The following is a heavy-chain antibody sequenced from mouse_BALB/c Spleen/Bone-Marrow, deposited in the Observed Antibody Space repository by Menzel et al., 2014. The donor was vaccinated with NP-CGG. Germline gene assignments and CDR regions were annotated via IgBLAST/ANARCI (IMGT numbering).Heavy chain of an antibody. Sequence: EVKVVESGGDLVKPGGSLKLSCAASGFTFXSYGMSWVRQTPDKRLEWVATISSGGSYTYYPDSVKGRFTISRDNAKNTLYLQMSSLKSEDTAMYYCARLGRDYFDYWGQGTTLTVSS. CDR3: ARLGRDYFDY. J-gene: IGHJ2*01. CDR1: GFTFXSYG. CDR2: ISSGGSYT. D-gene: IGHD4-1*01. V-gene: IGHV5-6*01.